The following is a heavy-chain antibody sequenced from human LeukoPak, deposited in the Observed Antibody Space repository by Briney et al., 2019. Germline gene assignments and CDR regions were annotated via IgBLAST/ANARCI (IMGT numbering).Heavy chain of an antibody. CDR1: GGTFSSYA. V-gene: IGHV1-69*13. D-gene: IGHD3-10*01. CDR2: IIPIFGTA. CDR3: ARHYYGSGSYMYYFDY. Sequence: ASVTVSCKASGGTFSSYAISWVRQAPGQGLEWMGGIIPIFGTANYAQKFQGRVTITADESTSTAYMELSSLRSEDTAVYYCARHYYGSGSYMYYFDYWGQGTLVTVSS. J-gene: IGHJ4*02.